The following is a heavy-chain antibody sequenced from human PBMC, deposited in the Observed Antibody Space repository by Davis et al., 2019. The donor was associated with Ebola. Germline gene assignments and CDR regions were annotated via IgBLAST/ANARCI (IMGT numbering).Heavy chain of an antibody. J-gene: IGHJ6*04. D-gene: IGHD3-10*01. Sequence: GESLKISCAASGFTFSDYYMSWIRQAPGKGLEWVSYISSSSSYTNYADSVKGRFTISRDNAKNSLYLQMNSLRAEDTAVYYCARPNHRGISYYGMDVWGKGTTVTVSS. CDR1: GFTFSDYY. CDR2: ISSSSSYT. CDR3: ARPNHRGISYYGMDV. V-gene: IGHV3-11*06.